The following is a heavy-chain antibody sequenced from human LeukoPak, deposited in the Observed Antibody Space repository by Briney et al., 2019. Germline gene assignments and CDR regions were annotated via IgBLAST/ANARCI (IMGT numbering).Heavy chain of an antibody. CDR2: IYYSGST. D-gene: IGHD3-9*01. J-gene: IGHJ4*02. CDR3: ARDSGASYYDILTGRNYFDY. Sequence: PSETLSLTCTVSGGSISSGGYYWSWIRQHPGKGLEWIGYIYYSGSTYYNPSLKSRVTISVDTSKNQFSLKLSSVTAADTAVYYCARDSGASYYDILTGRNYFDYWGQGTLVTVSS. V-gene: IGHV4-31*03. CDR1: GGSISSGGYY.